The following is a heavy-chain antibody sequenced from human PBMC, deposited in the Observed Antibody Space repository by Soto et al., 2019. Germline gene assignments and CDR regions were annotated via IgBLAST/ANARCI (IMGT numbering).Heavy chain of an antibody. J-gene: IGHJ3*02. V-gene: IGHV5-51*01. D-gene: IGHD6-13*01. CDR2: IYPGDSDT. CDR1: GYSFTSYW. Sequence: GESLKISCKGSGYSFTSYWIGWVRQMPGKGLEWMGIIYPGDSDTRYSPSFQGQVTISADKSISTAYLQWSSLKASDTAMYYCARLWEGNYSSSWYGAFDIWGQGKMVTVSS. CDR3: ARLWEGNYSSSWYGAFDI.